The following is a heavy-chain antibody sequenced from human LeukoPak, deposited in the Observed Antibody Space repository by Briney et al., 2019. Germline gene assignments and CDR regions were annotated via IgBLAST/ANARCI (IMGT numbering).Heavy chain of an antibody. CDR2: IRYDVSDK. CDR3: AAINIAQLPIRVY. D-gene: IGHD5-24*01. J-gene: IGHJ4*02. V-gene: IGHV3-30*02. Sequence: PGGSLRLSSAPSGFTFSGYSMHCVPQAPGKRLEWVSFIRYDVSDKYYADSAKGRFTISRDNSKNTLYLQMNSLRVEDTAVYYCAAINIAQLPIRVYWGQGTLVTVSS. CDR1: GFTFSGYS.